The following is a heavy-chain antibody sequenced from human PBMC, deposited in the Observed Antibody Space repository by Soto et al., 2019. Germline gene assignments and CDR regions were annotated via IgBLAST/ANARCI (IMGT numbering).Heavy chain of an antibody. Sequence: GGSLRLSCAASGFTFSSYAMHWVRQAPGKGLEWVAVISYDGSNKYYADSVKGRFTISRDNSKNTLYLQMNSLRAEDTAVYYCARESSRSWCDYWGQGTLVTVSS. D-gene: IGHD6-13*01. CDR1: GFTFSSYA. CDR3: ARESSRSWCDY. V-gene: IGHV3-30-3*01. J-gene: IGHJ4*02. CDR2: ISYDGSNK.